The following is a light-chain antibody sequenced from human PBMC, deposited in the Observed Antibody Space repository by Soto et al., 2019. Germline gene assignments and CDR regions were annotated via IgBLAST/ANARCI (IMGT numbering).Light chain of an antibody. J-gene: IGKJ3*01. CDR2: DAS. V-gene: IGKV3-11*01. Sequence: EIVLTQSPATLSLSPGERATLSFRASQSVRSYLAWYQHKPGQAPRLLIYDASSRATGIPGRFGGSGSGTDFTITISSLEPEDFAVYYCQQSSNWPPFTFGPGTKVEIK. CDR3: QQSSNWPPFT. CDR1: QSVRSY.